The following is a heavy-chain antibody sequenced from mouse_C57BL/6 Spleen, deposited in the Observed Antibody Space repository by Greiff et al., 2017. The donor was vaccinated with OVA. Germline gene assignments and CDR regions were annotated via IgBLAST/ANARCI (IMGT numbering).Heavy chain of an antibody. D-gene: IGHD2-4*01. CDR1: GYTFTDYY. CDR2: INPNNGGT. J-gene: IGHJ4*01. V-gene: IGHV1-26*01. CDR3: ARGGLRTLDY. Sequence: EFQLQQSGPELVKPGASVKISCKASGYTFTDYYMNWVKQSHGKSLEWIGDINPNNGGTSYNQKFKGKATLTVDKSSSTAYMELRSLTSEDSAVYYCARGGLRTLDYWGQGTSVTVSS.